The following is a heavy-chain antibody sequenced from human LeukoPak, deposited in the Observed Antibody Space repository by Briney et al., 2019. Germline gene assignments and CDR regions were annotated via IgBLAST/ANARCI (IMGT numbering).Heavy chain of an antibody. CDR3: ATENITMIRGEPFHY. V-gene: IGHV4-39*07. CDR1: GGSIISSSYY. D-gene: IGHD3-10*01. Sequence: SETLSLTCPVSGGSIISSSYYWGWILQPPGKGLEWIGSVFYSGTTHSNPSLKSRVTISVDTSKNQFSLMLNSVTAADTAFYYCATENITMIRGEPFHYWGPGTLVTVSS. CDR2: VFYSGTT. J-gene: IGHJ4*02.